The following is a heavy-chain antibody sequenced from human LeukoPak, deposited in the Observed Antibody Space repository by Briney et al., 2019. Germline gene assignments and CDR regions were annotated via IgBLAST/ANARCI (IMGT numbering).Heavy chain of an antibody. CDR1: GFTFSSYA. J-gene: IGHJ4*02. V-gene: IGHV3-21*01. D-gene: IGHD7-27*01. CDR3: ASNPGFSYFDY. Sequence: GGSLRLSCAASGFTFSSYAMNWVRQAPGKGLEWVSYISSSSTYIYYADSVKGRFTISRDNAKNSLYLQMNSMRAEDTAVYYCASNPGFSYFDYWGQGTLVTVSS. CDR2: ISSSSTYI.